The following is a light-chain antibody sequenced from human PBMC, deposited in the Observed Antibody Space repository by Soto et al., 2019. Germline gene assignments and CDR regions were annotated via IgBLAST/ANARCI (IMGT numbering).Light chain of an antibody. CDR2: AAS. Sequence: DIQMTQSPSSLSASVGDRVTITCRASPSISSYLNWYQQKPGKAPKLLIYAASSLQSGVPSRFSGSGSGTDFTLTISSLQPEEFATYDCQQSYSTPRTFGQGTKVEIK. J-gene: IGKJ1*01. CDR3: QQSYSTPRT. CDR1: PSISSY. V-gene: IGKV1-39*01.